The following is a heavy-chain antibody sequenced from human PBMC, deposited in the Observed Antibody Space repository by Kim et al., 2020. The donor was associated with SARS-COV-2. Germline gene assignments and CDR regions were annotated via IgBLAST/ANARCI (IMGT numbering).Heavy chain of an antibody. Sequence: GSLRLSCAASGFTFSNYVMIWLRQAPGKGLEWVSSLSGSGGSTYYADSVKGRFTISRDNPKNTLYLQMNRLRAEDTAVYYCAGRAAASNHFDYWGQGTL. V-gene: IGHV3-23*01. CDR1: GFTFSNYV. CDR2: LSGSGGST. D-gene: IGHD6-25*01. CDR3: AGRAAASNHFDY. J-gene: IGHJ4*02.